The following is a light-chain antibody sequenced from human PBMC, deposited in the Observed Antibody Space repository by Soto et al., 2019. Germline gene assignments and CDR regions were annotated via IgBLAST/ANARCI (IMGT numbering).Light chain of an antibody. CDR1: QSVWSN. CDR2: GAS. J-gene: IGKJ4*01. Sequence: EVVMTQFPATLSVSPGGRATLSCRASQSVWSNLAWYQQKPGQAPRLLSYGASTRATGVPAKFSGSGSGTEVTLTISSRQTEDFGVYYCQQYDNRSTLTFGGWTKVEI. V-gene: IGKV3-15*01. CDR3: QQYDNRSTLT.